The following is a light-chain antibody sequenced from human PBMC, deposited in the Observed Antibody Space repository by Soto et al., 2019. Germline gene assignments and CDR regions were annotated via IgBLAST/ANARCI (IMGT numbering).Light chain of an antibody. V-gene: IGKV1-12*01. J-gene: IGKJ3*01. CDR3: QQANSLFS. CDR2: GPS. Sequence: DIQMTQSPSSVSASVGDRVTITCRASQDIGTWLAWYQQKPGKAPKLLIFGPSRLHSGVPSRFSGSGSGTDFTLTISSLQHEDFATYYCQQANSLFSFGPGTKVDIK. CDR1: QDIGTW.